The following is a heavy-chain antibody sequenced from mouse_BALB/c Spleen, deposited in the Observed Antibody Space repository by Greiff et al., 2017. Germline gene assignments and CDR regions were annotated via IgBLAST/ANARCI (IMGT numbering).Heavy chain of an antibody. D-gene: IGHD1-1*01. Sequence: DVQLQESGPSLVKPSQTLSLTCSVTGDSITSGYWNWIRKFPGNKLEYMGYISYSGSTYYNPSLKSRISITRDTSKNQYYLQLNSVTTEDTATYYCARIYYGSSYWYFDVWGAGTTVTVSS. CDR3: ARIYYGSSYWYFDV. V-gene: IGHV3-8*02. CDR1: GDSITSGY. J-gene: IGHJ1*01. CDR2: ISYSGST.